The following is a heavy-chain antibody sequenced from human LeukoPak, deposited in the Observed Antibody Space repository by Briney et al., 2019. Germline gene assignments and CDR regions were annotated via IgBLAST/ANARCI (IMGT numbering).Heavy chain of an antibody. Sequence: PSETLSLTCIVSGDSISSGNFWGWIRQPPGKGLDYIGNIDHRGNTYYNPSLKSRLTILLDTSRNQFSLRLSSVTAADTAVYYFARERGYYDSSGYGSYSDYWGHGTLVTVSS. D-gene: IGHD3-22*01. V-gene: IGHV4-38-2*02. CDR3: ARERGYYDSSGYGSYSDY. J-gene: IGHJ4*01. CDR1: GDSISSGNF. CDR2: IDHRGNT.